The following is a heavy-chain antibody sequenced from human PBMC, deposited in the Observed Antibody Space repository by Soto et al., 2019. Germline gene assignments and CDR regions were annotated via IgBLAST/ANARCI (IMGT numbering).Heavy chain of an antibody. CDR1: WFSVSTSGVG. J-gene: IGHJ5*02. Sequence: SGPTLVNPTQTLTLTCTFSWFSVSTSGVGVGWIRQPPGKALEWLALIYWDDDKRYSPSLKSRLTITKDTSKNQVVLTMTNMDPVDTATYYCAYGDYVGNWFDPWGQGTLVTVSS. CDR2: IYWDDDK. CDR3: AYGDYVGNWFDP. D-gene: IGHD4-17*01. V-gene: IGHV2-5*02.